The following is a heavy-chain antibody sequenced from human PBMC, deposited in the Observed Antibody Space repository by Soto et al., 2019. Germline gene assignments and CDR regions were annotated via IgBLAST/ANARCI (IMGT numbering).Heavy chain of an antibody. J-gene: IGHJ6*02. Sequence: SETLSLTCAVSGYSISSGYYWGWIRQPPGKGLEWIGSIYHSGSTYYSPSLKSRVTISVDTSKNQFSLKLSSVTAADTAVYYCARARYYSNYYGMDVWGQGTTVTVSS. CDR1: GYSISSGYY. V-gene: IGHV4-38-2*01. CDR3: ARARYYSNYYGMDV. CDR2: IYHSGST.